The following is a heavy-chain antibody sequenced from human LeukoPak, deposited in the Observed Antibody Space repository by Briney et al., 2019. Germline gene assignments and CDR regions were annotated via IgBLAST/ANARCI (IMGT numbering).Heavy chain of an antibody. CDR2: IYYSGST. CDR3: ASSYDYVWGSHIRDY. V-gene: IGHV4-59*01. J-gene: IGHJ4*02. Sequence: KPSETLSLTCTVSTSSISSKYWGWNRQPPGNGLEWIGYIYYSGSTNYNTSLKSRSPISVNTPKNQFSLKLSSVTAAYPAVYYCASSYDYVWGSHIRDYWGEGTLVTVSS. CDR1: TSSISSKY. D-gene: IGHD3-16*01.